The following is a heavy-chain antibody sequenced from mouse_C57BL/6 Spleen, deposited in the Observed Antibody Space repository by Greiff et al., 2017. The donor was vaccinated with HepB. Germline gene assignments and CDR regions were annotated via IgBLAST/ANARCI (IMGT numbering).Heavy chain of an antibody. D-gene: IGHD1-1*01. J-gene: IGHJ4*01. CDR1: GFTFSSYA. Sequence: DVKLQESGGGLVKPGGSLKLSCAASGFTFSSYAMSWVRQTPEKRLEWVATISDGGSYTYYPDNVKGRFTISRDNAKNNLYLQMSHLKSEDTAMYYCAREGGYYGSSRYYAMDYWGQGTSVTVSS. CDR2: ISDGGSYT. CDR3: AREGGYYGSSRYYAMDY. V-gene: IGHV5-4*01.